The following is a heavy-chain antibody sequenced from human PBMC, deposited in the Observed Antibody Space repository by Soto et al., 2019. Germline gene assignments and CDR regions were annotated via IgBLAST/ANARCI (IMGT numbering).Heavy chain of an antibody. CDR1: GFTFSDYY. D-gene: IGHD2-21*01. CDR2: ISSSSSYT. CDR3: ARDAFPLFYYYYYGMDV. V-gene: IGHV3-11*06. Sequence: GGSLRLSCAASGFTFSDYYMGWIRQAPGKGLEWVSYISSSSSYTNYADSVKGRFTISRDNAKNSLYLQMNSLRAEDTAVYYCARDAFPLFYYYYYGMDVWGQGTTVTVSS. J-gene: IGHJ6*02.